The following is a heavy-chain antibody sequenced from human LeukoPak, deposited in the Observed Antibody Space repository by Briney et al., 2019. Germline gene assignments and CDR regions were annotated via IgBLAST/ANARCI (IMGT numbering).Heavy chain of an antibody. D-gene: IGHD5-12*01. Sequence: GESLKISRKGSGYSLTSYWIGRVRQIPGKGLEWMGIIYPGDYDTRYSPSFQGQVTISAAKSISTAYLQWSSLKASDTAMYYCARHLGGYPFDYWGQGTLVTVSS. CDR2: IYPGDYDT. V-gene: IGHV5-51*01. J-gene: IGHJ4*02. CDR3: ARHLGGYPFDY. CDR1: GYSLTSYW.